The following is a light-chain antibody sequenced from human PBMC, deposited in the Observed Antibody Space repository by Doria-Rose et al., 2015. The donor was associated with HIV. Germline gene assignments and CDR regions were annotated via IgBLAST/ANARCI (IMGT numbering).Light chain of an antibody. J-gene: IGKJ3*01. CDR2: WAS. V-gene: IGKV4-1*01. CDR1: QSLLYTSKNY. Sequence: EIVLTQSPESLGMSLGERATLNCKSNQSLLYTSKNYLAWHQQKPGQPPKLLIYWASTRQSGVPARFSGSGSGTDFTLTISSLEAEDVAVYCCQQYYDTPSFGPGTTVDIK. CDR3: QQYYDTPS.